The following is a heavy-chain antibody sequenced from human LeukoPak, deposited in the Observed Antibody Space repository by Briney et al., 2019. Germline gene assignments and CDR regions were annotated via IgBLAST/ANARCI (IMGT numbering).Heavy chain of an antibody. CDR1: GYTFIDYY. J-gene: IGHJ4*02. Sequence: GASVKVSCKASGYTFIDYYIHWVRQAPGQGVEWMGWLNPNSGGTNYGKKFQGRVTMTRDTSISTAYMELSRLISDETAVYYCARTRYYYGSGSYSLGYWGQGTLVTVSS. CDR2: LNPNSGGT. D-gene: IGHD3-10*01. V-gene: IGHV1-2*02. CDR3: ARTRYYYGSGSYSLGY.